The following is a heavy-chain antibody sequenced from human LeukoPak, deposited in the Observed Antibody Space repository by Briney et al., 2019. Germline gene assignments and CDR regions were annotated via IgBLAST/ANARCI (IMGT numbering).Heavy chain of an antibody. D-gene: IGHD4-17*01. CDR1: GFTFSNAW. CDR2: IKSKTDGGTT. Sequence: GGSLRLSCAASGFTFSNAWMSWVRQAPGKGLERVGRIKSKTDGGTTDYAAPVKGRFTISRDDSKNTLYLQMNSLKTEDTAVYYCTSDQNDYGEYYFDYWGQGTLVTVSS. CDR3: TSDQNDYGEYYFDY. J-gene: IGHJ4*02. V-gene: IGHV3-15*01.